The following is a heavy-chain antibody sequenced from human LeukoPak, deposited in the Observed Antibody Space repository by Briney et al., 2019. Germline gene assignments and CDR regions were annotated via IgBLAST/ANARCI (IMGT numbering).Heavy chain of an antibody. CDR1: GGTFSSYA. Sequence: GASVKVSCKASGGTFSSYAISWVRQAPGQGLECMGGIIPIFGTANYAQKFQGRVTITTDESTSTAYMELSSLRSEDTAVYYCARDAAAAGTLWYYFDYWGQGTLVTVSS. CDR2: IIPIFGTA. J-gene: IGHJ4*02. V-gene: IGHV1-69*05. CDR3: ARDAAAAGTLWYYFDY. D-gene: IGHD6-13*01.